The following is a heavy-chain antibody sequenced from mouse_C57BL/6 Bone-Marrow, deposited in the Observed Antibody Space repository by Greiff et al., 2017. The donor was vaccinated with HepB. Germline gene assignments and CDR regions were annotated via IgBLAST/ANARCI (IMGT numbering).Heavy chain of an antibody. V-gene: IGHV1-59*01. CDR1: GYTFTSYW. CDR3: ARDLSYGSSLYWYFDV. J-gene: IGHJ1*03. CDR2: IDPSDSYT. D-gene: IGHD1-1*01. Sequence: QVQLQQPGAELVRPGTSVKLSCKASGYTFTSYWMHWVKQRPGQGLEWIGVIDPSDSYTNYNQKFKGKATLTVDTSSSTAYMQLSSLTSEDSAVYYCARDLSYGSSLYWYFDVWGTGTTVTVSS.